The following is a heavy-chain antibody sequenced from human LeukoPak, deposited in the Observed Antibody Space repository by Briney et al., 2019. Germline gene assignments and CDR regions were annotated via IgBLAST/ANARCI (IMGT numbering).Heavy chain of an antibody. Sequence: ASVKVSCKASGYTFTDYYIHWVRQRQAPGQGLEWMGRINPNSGGTNYAQKFQGRVTMTRDTSISTAYMELSRLRSDDTAVYYCARDKELELDHYYYYMDVWGKGTTVTVSS. J-gene: IGHJ6*03. V-gene: IGHV1-2*06. CDR2: INPNSGGT. CDR1: GYTFTDYY. D-gene: IGHD1-7*01. CDR3: ARDKELELDHYYYYMDV.